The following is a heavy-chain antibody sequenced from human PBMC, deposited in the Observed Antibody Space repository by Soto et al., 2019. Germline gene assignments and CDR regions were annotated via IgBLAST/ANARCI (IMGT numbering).Heavy chain of an antibody. CDR2: IYYSGST. J-gene: IGHJ4*02. CDR3: ARSDSGYEYYFDY. V-gene: IGHV4-59*01. CDR1: GGSISSYY. Sequence: PSETLSLTCTVSGGSISSYYCGWIRQPPGKRLEWIGYIYYSGSTNYNPSLKSRVTISVDTSKNQFSLKLSSVTAADTAVYYCARSDSGYEYYFDYWGQGTLVTVSS. D-gene: IGHD5-12*01.